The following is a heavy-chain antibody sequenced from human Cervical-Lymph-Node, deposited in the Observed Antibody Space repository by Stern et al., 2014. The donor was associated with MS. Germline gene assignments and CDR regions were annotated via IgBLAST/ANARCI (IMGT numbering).Heavy chain of an antibody. CDR1: GYTFSTYG. J-gene: IGHJ5*02. D-gene: IGHD3-3*02. CDR3: AGELEYNWFDP. CDR2: ISGYNGNT. Sequence: QVQLVQSGAEVKKPGASVKVSCKSSGYTFSTYGINWVRQGPGQGLEWMGWISGYNGNTNYAHNLQGRVTLTTDTSTGTAYMELRSLRSDDTAVYYCAGELEYNWFDPGGQGTLVTVAS. V-gene: IGHV1-18*01.